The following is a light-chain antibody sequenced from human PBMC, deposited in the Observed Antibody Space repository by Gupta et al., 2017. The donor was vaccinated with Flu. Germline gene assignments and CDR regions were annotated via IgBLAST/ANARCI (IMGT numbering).Light chain of an antibody. J-gene: IGLJ1*01. CDR2: DDR. V-gene: IGLV3-21*02. CDR1: DIRYKS. Sequence: SSALTQPPSVSVAPGQTASITCGGNDIRYKSVFWYQHKPGQAPVCVVCDDRDRPSGIPVRFSGSKSGNTATLTISRVEAGDEADYYCQVWDSPSDHYVFGSGTTVTVL. CDR3: QVWDSPSDHYV.